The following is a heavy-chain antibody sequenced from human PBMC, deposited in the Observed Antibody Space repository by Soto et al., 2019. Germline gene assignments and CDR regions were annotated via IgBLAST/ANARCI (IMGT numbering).Heavy chain of an antibody. D-gene: IGHD3-10*01. V-gene: IGHV3-64D*08. CDR1: GFTFSSYA. Sequence: GGSLRLSCSASGFTFSSYAMHWVRQAPGKGLEYVSAISSNGGSTYYADSVKGRFTISRDNSKNTLYLQMSSLRAEDTAVYYCVKDKAGLLWFGDQRSLHYYYYGMDVWGQGTTVTVSS. CDR3: VKDKAGLLWFGDQRSLHYYYYGMDV. CDR2: ISSNGGST. J-gene: IGHJ6*02.